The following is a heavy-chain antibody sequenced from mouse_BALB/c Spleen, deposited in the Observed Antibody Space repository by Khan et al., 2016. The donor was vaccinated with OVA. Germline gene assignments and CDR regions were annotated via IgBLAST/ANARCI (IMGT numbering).Heavy chain of an antibody. J-gene: IGHJ3*01. V-gene: IGHV2-2*01. CDR1: GFSLNNYS. CDR2: IWSAGST. CDR3: ARRGYDDGRGALFAY. D-gene: IGHD2-4*01. Sequence: QVQLQQSGPGLVQPSQSLSITCTVSGFSLNNYSVHWVRQSPGKGLEWLGVIWSAGSTDYNAAFISRLTISKDNCRRQVFFAMNSLQTHDTGIYYCARRGYDDGRGALFAYWGQGTLVTVSA.